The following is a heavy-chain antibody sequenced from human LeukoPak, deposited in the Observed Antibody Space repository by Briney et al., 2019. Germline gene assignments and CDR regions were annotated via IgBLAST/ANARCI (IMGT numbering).Heavy chain of an antibody. J-gene: IGHJ4*02. CDR1: GFTPSSYT. V-gene: IGHV3-30*04. CDR2: ISYDGSNK. D-gene: IGHD6-19*01. Sequence: PGGSLRLSCAASGFTPSSYTMHWVRQAPGKGLEWVTVISYDGSNKYYADSVKGRFTISRDNSKNTLYLQMNSLRAEDTAVYYCAKGYSSGWIDYWGQGTLVTVSS. CDR3: AKGYSSGWIDY.